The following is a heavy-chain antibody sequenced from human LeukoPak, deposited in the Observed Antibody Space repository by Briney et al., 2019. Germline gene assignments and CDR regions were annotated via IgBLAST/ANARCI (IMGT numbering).Heavy chain of an antibody. V-gene: IGHV1-18*01. J-gene: IGHJ4*02. CDR2: ISAYNGNT. CDR3: ARSFCSGGSCQDY. D-gene: IGHD2-15*01. Sequence: ASVKLSCTSSGYTFTIYGISWVRHAPGQGLEWMGWISAYNGNTNYAQKLQGRVTMTTDTSTSTAYMELRSLRSDATAVYYCARSFCSGGSCQDYWGQGTLVTVSS. CDR1: GYTFTIYG.